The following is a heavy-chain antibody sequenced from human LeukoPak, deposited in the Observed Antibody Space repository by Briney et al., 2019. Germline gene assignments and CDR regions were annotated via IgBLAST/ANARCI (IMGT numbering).Heavy chain of an antibody. J-gene: IGHJ4*02. CDR2: INPNSGDT. V-gene: IGHV1-2*06. D-gene: IGHD3-22*01. Sequence: ASVKVSCKASGYTFTGYYMHWVRQAPGQGLEWMGRINPNSGDTNYAQKLQGRVTMTTDTSTSTAYMELRSLRSDDTAVYYCARALYYYDSSGYSFDYWGQGTLVTVSS. CDR1: GYTFTGYY. CDR3: ARALYYYDSSGYSFDY.